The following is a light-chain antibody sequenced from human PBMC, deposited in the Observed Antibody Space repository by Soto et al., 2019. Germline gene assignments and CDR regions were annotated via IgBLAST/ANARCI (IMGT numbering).Light chain of an antibody. CDR3: QQYSDWPLT. CDR2: GAS. V-gene: IGKV3-15*01. CDR1: QSVSTN. J-gene: IGKJ4*01. Sequence: ETVMTQSPATLSVSPGERATLSCRASQSVSTNLAWYQQKPGQAPRVLIYGASTRATNIPARFSGSGSGTEFTLIISSLQSEDFAVYYCQQYSDWPLTFGGGTKVDIK.